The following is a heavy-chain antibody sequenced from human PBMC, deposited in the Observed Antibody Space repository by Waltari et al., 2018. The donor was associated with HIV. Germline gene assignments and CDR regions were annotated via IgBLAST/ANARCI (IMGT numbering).Heavy chain of an antibody. Sequence: QSQLQESDPGLVKPSETLSLTCDVSGGLISSTYYFWARVRQPPGKGLEWIGTISHTGGTTYYNPSLKSRVSISVDTSKDQSSLKLSSMTATDTAVYYCARQRGSGLWYFDLWGRGTLVSVSS. CDR2: ISHTGGTT. CDR3: ARQRGSGLWYFDL. D-gene: IGHD3-10*01. J-gene: IGHJ2*01. CDR1: GGLISSTYYF. V-gene: IGHV4-39*01.